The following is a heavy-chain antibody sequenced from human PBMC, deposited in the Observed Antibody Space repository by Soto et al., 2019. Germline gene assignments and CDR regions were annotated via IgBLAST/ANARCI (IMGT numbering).Heavy chain of an antibody. Sequence: SETLSLTCTVSGGSISSGGYYWSWIRQHPGKGLEWIGYISYSGSTYYNPSLKSRVTISVDTSKNQFSLKLTSVTAADTAVYYCARDDYYYYSIDVWGQGTTLTVSS. V-gene: IGHV4-31*03. J-gene: IGHJ6*02. CDR1: GGSISSGGYY. CDR2: ISYSGST. CDR3: ARDDYYYYSIDV.